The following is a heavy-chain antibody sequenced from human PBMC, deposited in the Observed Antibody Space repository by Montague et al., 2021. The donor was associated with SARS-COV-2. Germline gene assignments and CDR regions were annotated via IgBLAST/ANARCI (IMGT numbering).Heavy chain of an antibody. CDR1: GYNLTDLS. CDR3: ATVMGDSSGYYYSIDS. CDR2: FEPEDGET. J-gene: IGHJ4*02. D-gene: IGHD3-22*01. Sequence: SVKVSCKVSGYNLTDLSMHWVRQGPGKGLEWMGGFEPEDGETIYAQKFQGRVTMTEDTSTDTAYMELSSLRSEDTAFYYCATVMGDSSGYYYSIDSGGQGTLVTDSS. V-gene: IGHV1-24*01.